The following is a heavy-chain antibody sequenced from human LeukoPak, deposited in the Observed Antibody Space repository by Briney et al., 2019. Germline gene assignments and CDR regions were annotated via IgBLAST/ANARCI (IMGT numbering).Heavy chain of an antibody. CDR1: VFTFSNYW. CDR3: ARDIYGGHDY. CDR2: INQDGSEK. J-gene: IGHJ4*02. V-gene: IGHV3-7*04. D-gene: IGHD2-21*01. Sequence: PGGSLRLSCAASVFTFSNYWMSWVRQAPGKGLEWVSNINQDGSEKSYVDSVEGRFTISRDNAKKSLYLHVNSLRAEETAVYYCARDIYGGHDYWGQGTLLTVSS.